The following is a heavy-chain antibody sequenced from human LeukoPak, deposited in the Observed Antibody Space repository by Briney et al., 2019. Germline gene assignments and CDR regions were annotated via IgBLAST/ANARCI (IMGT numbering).Heavy chain of an antibody. J-gene: IGHJ4*02. V-gene: IGHV4-4*02. CDR2: IYHSGST. CDR1: GVSMKNIIW. Sequence: SSETLSLTCTVSGVSMKNIIWWTWVRQSPGKGLEWIGQIYHSGSTYYNPSLKSRVTISVDTSKNQFSLKLSSVTAADTAVYYCARHLRTYGSGSDWGQGTLVTVSS. CDR3: ARHLRTYGSGSD. D-gene: IGHD3-10*01.